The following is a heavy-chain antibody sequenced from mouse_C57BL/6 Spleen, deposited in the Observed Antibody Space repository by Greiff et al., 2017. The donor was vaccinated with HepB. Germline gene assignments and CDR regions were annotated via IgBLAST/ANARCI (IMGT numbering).Heavy chain of an antibody. Sequence: LVESGAELVKPGASVKMSCKASGYTFTTYPIEWVKQNHGKSLEWIGNFHPYNDDTKYNEKFKGKATLTVEKSSSAVYLELIRLTSDDSAFYYCARGDDYDLYFDYWGQGTTLTVSS. CDR3: ARGDDYDLYFDY. V-gene: IGHV1-47*01. CDR1: GYTFTTYP. D-gene: IGHD2-4*01. J-gene: IGHJ2*01. CDR2: FHPYNDDT.